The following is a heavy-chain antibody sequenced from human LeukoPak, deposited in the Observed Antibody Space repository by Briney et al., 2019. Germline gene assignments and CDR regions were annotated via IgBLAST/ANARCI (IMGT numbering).Heavy chain of an antibody. V-gene: IGHV3-30-3*01. J-gene: IGHJ4*02. D-gene: IGHD3-22*01. CDR1: GFTFSSYA. CDR3: ARTEDDSSGYPWGYFDY. CDR2: ISYDGSNK. Sequence: PGGSLRLSCAASGFTFSSYAMHWVRQAPGKGLEWVAVISYDGSNKYYADSVKGRFTISRDNSKNTLYLQMNSLRAEDTAVYYCARTEDDSSGYPWGYFDYWGQGTLVTVSS.